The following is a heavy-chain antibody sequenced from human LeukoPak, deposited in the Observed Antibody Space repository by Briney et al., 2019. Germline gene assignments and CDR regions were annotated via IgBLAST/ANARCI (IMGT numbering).Heavy chain of an antibody. Sequence: SVKVSCKASGGTFSSYAISWVRQAPGQGLEWMGGIIPIFGTANYAQKFQGRVTITADESTSTAYMELSSLRSEDMAVYYCARDNYVWGSYRLDYWGQGTLVTVSS. CDR2: IIPIFGTA. J-gene: IGHJ4*02. V-gene: IGHV1-69*13. D-gene: IGHD3-16*02. CDR3: ARDNYVWGSYRLDY. CDR1: GGTFSSYA.